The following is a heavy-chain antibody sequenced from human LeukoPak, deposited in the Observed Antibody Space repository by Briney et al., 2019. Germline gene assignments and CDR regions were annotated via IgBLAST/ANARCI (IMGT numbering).Heavy chain of an antibody. J-gene: IGHJ6*03. CDR2: IYYSGST. Sequence: SETLSLTCTVSGGSISSSSYYWGWIRQPPGKGLEWIGYIYYSGSTNYNPSLKSRVTISVDTSKNQFSLKLSSVTAADTAVYYCARGLFGVVPAGYYYYYYMDVWGKGTTVTVSS. D-gene: IGHD3-3*01. CDR3: ARGLFGVVPAGYYYYYYMDV. V-gene: IGHV4-61*05. CDR1: GGSISSSSYY.